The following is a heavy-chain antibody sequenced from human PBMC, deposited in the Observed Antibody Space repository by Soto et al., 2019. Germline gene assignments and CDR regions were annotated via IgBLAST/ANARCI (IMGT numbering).Heavy chain of an antibody. V-gene: IGHV4-59*01. Sequence: PSETLSLTCTVSGGSISSYYWSWIRQPPGKGLEWIAYIYYSGSSNYNPSLKSRVTISVDRSKNQFSLKLTSVTAADTAVYYCARDAFGSGWPDYWGQGTLVTVSS. CDR2: IYYSGSS. CDR1: GGSISSYY. J-gene: IGHJ4*02. CDR3: ARDAFGSGWPDY. D-gene: IGHD6-19*01.